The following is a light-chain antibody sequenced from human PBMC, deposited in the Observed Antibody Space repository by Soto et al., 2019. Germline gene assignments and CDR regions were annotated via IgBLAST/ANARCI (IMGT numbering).Light chain of an antibody. J-gene: IGLJ3*02. CDR3: CSYAGSSTLV. CDR1: SSDVGSYNI. Sequence: QSALTQPASVSGSPGQSITISCTGTSSDVGSYNIVSWYQQHPGKAPKVMIYEGSRRPSGVSKRFSGSKSGDTASLTISGLQAEDEADYYCCSYAGSSTLVFGGGTKLTVL. CDR2: EGS. V-gene: IGLV2-23*01.